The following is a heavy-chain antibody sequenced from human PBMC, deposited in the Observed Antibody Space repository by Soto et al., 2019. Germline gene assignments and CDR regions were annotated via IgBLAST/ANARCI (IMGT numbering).Heavy chain of an antibody. CDR1: GGSISSGGYS. D-gene: IGHD1-26*01. Sequence: SETLSLTCAVSGGSISSGGYSWSWIRQPPGKGLEWIGYIYHSGSTYYNPSLKSRVTISVDGSKNQFSLKLSSVTAADTAVYYCARAWGEAYYHGMDVWGQGTTVTV. CDR3: ARAWGEAYYHGMDV. J-gene: IGHJ6*02. CDR2: IYHSGST. V-gene: IGHV4-30-2*01.